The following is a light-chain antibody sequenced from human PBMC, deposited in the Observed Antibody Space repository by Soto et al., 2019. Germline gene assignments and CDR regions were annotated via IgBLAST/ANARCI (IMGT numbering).Light chain of an antibody. CDR3: QQYYSTPQT. V-gene: IGKV4-1*01. CDR2: WAS. CDR1: EXXXYSSNNKNY. J-gene: IGKJ1*01. Sequence: DIVMTQSPDSLAVSLGERATINCKSSEXXXYSSNNKNYLAWYQQKPGQPPKLLIYWASTRESGVPDRFSGSGSGTDFTLTISSLQAEDVEVYYCQQYYSTPQTFGQGTKVDIK.